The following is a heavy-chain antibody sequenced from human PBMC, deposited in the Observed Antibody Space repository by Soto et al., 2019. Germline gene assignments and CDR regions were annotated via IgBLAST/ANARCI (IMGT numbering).Heavy chain of an antibody. CDR2: ISSSSSYI. Sequence: NPGGSLRLSCAASGFTFSSHSMNWVRQAPGKGLEWVSSISSSSSYIYYADSVKGRFTISRDNAKNSLYLQMNSLRAEDTAVYYCARDLWELRNAFDIWGQGTMVTVSS. D-gene: IGHD1-26*01. J-gene: IGHJ3*02. CDR3: ARDLWELRNAFDI. CDR1: GFTFSSHS. V-gene: IGHV3-21*01.